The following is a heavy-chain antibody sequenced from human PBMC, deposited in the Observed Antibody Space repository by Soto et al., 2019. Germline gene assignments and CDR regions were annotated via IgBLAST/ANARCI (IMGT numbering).Heavy chain of an antibody. CDR2: IYHSGSA. D-gene: IGHD6-13*01. CDR3: ARYIAASGTYYFDY. J-gene: IGHJ4*02. CDR1: GGSLSSSYW. V-gene: IGHV4-4*02. Sequence: PSETLSLSCAVSGGSLSSSYWWSWVRQPPGKGLEWIGEIYHSGSANYNPSLKSRVTISVDNSKNQFSLKLSSVTAADTAVYYCARYIAASGTYYFDYWGQGTLVTVSS.